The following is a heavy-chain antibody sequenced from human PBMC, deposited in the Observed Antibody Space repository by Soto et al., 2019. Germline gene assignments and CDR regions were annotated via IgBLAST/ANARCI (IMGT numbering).Heavy chain of an antibody. CDR3: AHRVTYPVSWDVGWFDS. CDR1: GFSLTNSGVG. Sequence: QITLKESGPTLVEPTQTLTLTCSFSGFSLTNSGVGVGWFRQAPGKALECLGIIYWDNDRRYNPSLKTRLTITKDTSKNQVVLTMTYMEPVDTGTYYCAHRVTYPVSWDVGWFDSWGQGTPVTVS. CDR2: IYWDNDR. D-gene: IGHD1-26*01. J-gene: IGHJ5*01. V-gene: IGHV2-5*02.